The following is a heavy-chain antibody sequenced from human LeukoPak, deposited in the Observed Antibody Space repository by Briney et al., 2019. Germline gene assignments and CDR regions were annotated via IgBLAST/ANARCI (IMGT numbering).Heavy chain of an antibody. CDR1: GFTFRNAW. J-gene: IGHJ4*02. V-gene: IGHV3-15*01. D-gene: IGHD3-10*01. CDR2: MKSKTDGETR. Sequence: GGSLRLSXAASGFTFRNAWKRGVREAPGKGGEWVGRMKSKTDGETRDYAAPVKGRFTISRDDSKNTLYLQVNSLKSEDTAVYYCTTGLEWFGELGYWGQGTLVTVSS. CDR3: TTGLEWFGELGY.